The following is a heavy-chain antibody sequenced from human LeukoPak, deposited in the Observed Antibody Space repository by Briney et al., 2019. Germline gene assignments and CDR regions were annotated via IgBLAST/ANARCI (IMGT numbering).Heavy chain of an antibody. CDR2: SDPEDGER. J-gene: IGHJ4*02. Sequence: ASVKVSCKVSGKTLSDLSIHWLRQRPGKGLEWLGGSDPEDGERIYAQMFQGRVTMTEDTSIDTAYMELSSLRSEDTAVYYCVTGFTTMAVDYFDYWGQGTLVTVSP. D-gene: IGHD5-18*01. V-gene: IGHV1-24*01. CDR3: VTGFTTMAVDYFDY. CDR1: GKTLSDLS.